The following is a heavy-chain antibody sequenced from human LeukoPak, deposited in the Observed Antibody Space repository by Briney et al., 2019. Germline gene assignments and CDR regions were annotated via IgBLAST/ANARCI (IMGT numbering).Heavy chain of an antibody. D-gene: IGHD3-3*01. Sequence: GGSLRLSCAASGFTFSSYWMHWVRQVPGKGLVWVAHINNPGTGTTYADAVKGRFTISRDNAKNTLYLQMNSLRADDTAMYYCARGSGGFGYWGQGTLITVSS. V-gene: IGHV3-74*01. CDR3: ARGSGGFGY. CDR1: GFTFSSYW. J-gene: IGHJ4*02. CDR2: INNPGTGT.